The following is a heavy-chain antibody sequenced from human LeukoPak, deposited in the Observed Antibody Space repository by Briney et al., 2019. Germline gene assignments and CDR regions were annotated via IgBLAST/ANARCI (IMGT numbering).Heavy chain of an antibody. D-gene: IGHD1-26*01. CDR3: ARGSGSQSLGFDS. CDR1: GFTFSSYS. V-gene: IGHV3-48*01. CDR2: ISSSSSPI. J-gene: IGHJ4*02. Sequence: GGSLRLSCAASGFTFSSYSMNWVRQAPRKRLEWVSYISSSSSPIYYTDSVKGRFTISRDNAKNSLYLQMNSLRAEDTAMYFCARGSGSQSLGFDSWGQGTLVTVSS.